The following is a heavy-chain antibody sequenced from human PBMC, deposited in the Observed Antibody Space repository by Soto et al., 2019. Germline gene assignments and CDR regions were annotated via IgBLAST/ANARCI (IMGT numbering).Heavy chain of an antibody. CDR1: GFTFSSYG. CDR2: IWYDGSNK. V-gene: IGHV3-33*01. Sequence: QPGGSLRLSCAASGFTFSSYGMHWVRQAPGKGLEWVAVIWYDGSNKYYADSVKGRFTISRDNSKNTLYLQMNSLRAEDTAVYYCARDRGVGATRDPIDYWGQGTLVTVSS. CDR3: ARDRGVGATRDPIDY. J-gene: IGHJ4*02. D-gene: IGHD1-26*01.